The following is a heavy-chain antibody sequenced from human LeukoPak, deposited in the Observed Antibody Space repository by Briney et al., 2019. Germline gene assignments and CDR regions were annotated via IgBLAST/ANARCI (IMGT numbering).Heavy chain of an antibody. CDR1: GYTFTGYY. J-gene: IGHJ5*02. CDR3: ARDSGGLGFILNWFDP. V-gene: IGHV1-2*02. Sequence: ASVKVSCKASGYTFTGYYMHWVRQAPGQGLEWMGWINPNSGGTNYAQKFQGRVTMTRDTSISTAYMELSRLRSDDTAVYYCARDSGGLGFILNWFDPWGQGTLVTVSS. CDR2: INPNSGGT. D-gene: IGHD3-10*01.